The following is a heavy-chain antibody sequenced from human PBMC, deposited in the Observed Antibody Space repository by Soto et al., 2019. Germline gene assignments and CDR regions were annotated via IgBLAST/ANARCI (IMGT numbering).Heavy chain of an antibody. CDR2: IYYSGST. D-gene: IGHD3-22*01. J-gene: IGHJ5*02. V-gene: IGHV4-30-4*01. CDR3: ARATYYYDSSGYPNWFDP. Sequence: SETLSLTCTVSGGSISSGDYYWSWIRQPPGKGLEWIGYIYYSGSTYYNPSLKSRVTISVDTSKNQFSLKLSSVTAADTAVYYCARATYYYDSSGYPNWFDPRGQGTLVTVSS. CDR1: GGSISSGDYY.